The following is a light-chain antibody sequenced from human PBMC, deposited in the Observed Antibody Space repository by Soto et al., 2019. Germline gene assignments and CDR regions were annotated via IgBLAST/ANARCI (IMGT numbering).Light chain of an antibody. CDR2: KNN. CDR1: SSNIGSNY. J-gene: IGLJ2*01. V-gene: IGLV1-47*01. CDR3: ATWDDSLNSPL. Sequence: QSVLTQPPSASGTPGQRVTIYCSGRSSNIGSNYVYWYQQFPGTAPKLLIYKNNERPSGVPDRFSGSKSGTSASLAISGLRSEDEADYYCATWDDSLNSPLFGGGTKVTVL.